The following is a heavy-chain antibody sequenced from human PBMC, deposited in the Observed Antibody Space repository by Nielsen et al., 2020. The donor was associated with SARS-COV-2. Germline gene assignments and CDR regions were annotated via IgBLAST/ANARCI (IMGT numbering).Heavy chain of an antibody. CDR1: GFTFSKYA. J-gene: IGHJ4*02. V-gene: IGHV3-23*01. CDR2: IFSNGAAA. Sequence: GGSLRLSCAASGFTFSKYAMSWVRRSPGKGLEWVSGIFSNGAAAWYAESVKGRFTISRDNSKNTLYLQLNSLRAEDTAIYYCAKDETTSGVNFFHYWGQGALVTVSS. D-gene: IGHD7-27*01. CDR3: AKDETTSGVNFFHY.